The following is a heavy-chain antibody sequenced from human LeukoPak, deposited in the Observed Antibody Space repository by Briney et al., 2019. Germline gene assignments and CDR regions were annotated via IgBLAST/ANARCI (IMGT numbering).Heavy chain of an antibody. Sequence: SVKVSCKASGGTFSSYAISWVRQAPGQGLEWMGRIIPILGIANYAQKFQGRVTITADKSTSTAYMELRSLRSDDTAVYYCARDLDYYDSSGPGDAFDIWGQGTMVTVSS. V-gene: IGHV1-69*04. J-gene: IGHJ3*02. CDR1: GGTFSSYA. D-gene: IGHD3-22*01. CDR2: IIPILGIA. CDR3: ARDLDYYDSSGPGDAFDI.